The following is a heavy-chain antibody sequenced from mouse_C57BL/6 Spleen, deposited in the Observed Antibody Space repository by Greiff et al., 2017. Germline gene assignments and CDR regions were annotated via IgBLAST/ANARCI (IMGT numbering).Heavy chain of an antibody. J-gene: IGHJ3*01. V-gene: IGHV1-55*01. Sequence: VQLQQPGAELVKPGASVKMSCKASGYTFTSYWITWVKQRPGQGLEWIGDIYPGSGSTNYNEKFKSKATLTVDTSSSTAYMQLSSLTSEDSAVYYCARWGSSGYAWFAYWGQGTLVTVSA. CDR2: IYPGSGST. CDR3: ARWGSSGYAWFAY. CDR1: GYTFTSYW. D-gene: IGHD3-2*02.